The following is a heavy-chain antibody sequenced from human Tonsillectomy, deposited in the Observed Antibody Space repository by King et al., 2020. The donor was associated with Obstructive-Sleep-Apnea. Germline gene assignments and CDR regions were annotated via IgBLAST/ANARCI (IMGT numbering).Heavy chain of an antibody. CDR1: GFTFTSYA. J-gene: IGHJ4*02. CDR3: ARRAPVEYYFDF. Sequence: VQLVESGGGLVQPGGSLRLSCAASGFTFTSYALTVVRQAPGRGLEWVSTISGSGGSTHYANSVKGRFTISGDNSKNMLYLQMNSLRVEDTAIYYCARRAPVEYYFDFWGQGTLVTVSS. D-gene: IGHD2-2*01. V-gene: IGHV3-23*04. CDR2: ISGSGGST.